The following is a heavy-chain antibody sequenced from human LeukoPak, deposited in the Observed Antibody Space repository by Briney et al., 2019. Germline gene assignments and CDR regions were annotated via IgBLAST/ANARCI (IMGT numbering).Heavy chain of an antibody. CDR2: INPNSGDT. V-gene: IGHV1-2*04. Sequence: GASVKVSCKASGYTFTGYYLYWVRQAPGQGLEWMGRINPNSGDTEYTQKFQDWVTMTRDTSTRTAYMELSGLRSGDTAVYYCVRVEVRGYSYGPTYFYHMHVWGKGTTVTVSS. D-gene: IGHD5-18*01. CDR1: GYTFTGYY. CDR3: VRVEVRGYSYGPTYFYHMHV. J-gene: IGHJ6*03.